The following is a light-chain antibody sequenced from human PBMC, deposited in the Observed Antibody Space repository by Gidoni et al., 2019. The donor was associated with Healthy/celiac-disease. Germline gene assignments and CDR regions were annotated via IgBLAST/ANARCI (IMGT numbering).Light chain of an antibody. CDR1: QSISSY. CDR2: AAS. V-gene: IGKV1-39*01. J-gene: IGKJ3*01. CDR3: QPSYSTPFT. Sequence: DIQMTQSPSSLSASVGDRVTITCRASQSISSYLNWYQQKPGKAPKLLIYAASSLQSGVPSMFSGSVSGTDFTLTISSLQPEDFATYYCQPSYSTPFTFGPGTKVDIK.